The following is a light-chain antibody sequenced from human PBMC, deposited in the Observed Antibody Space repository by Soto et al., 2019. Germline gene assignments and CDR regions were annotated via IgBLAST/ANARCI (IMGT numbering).Light chain of an antibody. CDR1: QDVSNNY. V-gene: IGKV3-20*01. CDR3: QQYGSSGT. Sequence: EIVLTQSPGTLSLSPWERATLSCRASQDVSNNYLAWYQQKPGQAPRLLIYGASNRDTGIPDRFSGSGSGTDFTLTISRLEPEDFAVYYCQQYGSSGTFGQGTKVDIK. CDR2: GAS. J-gene: IGKJ1*01.